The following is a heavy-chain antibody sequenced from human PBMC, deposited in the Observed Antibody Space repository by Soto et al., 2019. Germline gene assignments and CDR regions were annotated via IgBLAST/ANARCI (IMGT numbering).Heavy chain of an antibody. CDR2: IWYDGSNK. CDR3: ARAYDSRYCSSTSCYVVDY. CDR1: GFTFSSYG. J-gene: IGHJ4*02. Sequence: QVQLVESGGGVVQPGRSLRLPCAASGFTFSSYGMHWVRQAPGKGLEWVAVIWYDGSNKYYADSVKGRFTISRDNSKNTLYLQMNSLRAEDTAVYYCARAYDSRYCSSTSCYVVDYWGQGTLVTVSS. D-gene: IGHD2-2*01. V-gene: IGHV3-33*01.